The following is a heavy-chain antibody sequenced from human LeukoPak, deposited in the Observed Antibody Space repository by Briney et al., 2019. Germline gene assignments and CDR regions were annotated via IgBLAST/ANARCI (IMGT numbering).Heavy chain of an antibody. D-gene: IGHD5-24*01. V-gene: IGHV4-34*01. CDR2: INHSGST. Sequence: SETLSLTCAVYGGSFSGYYWSWIRQPPGKGLEWIGKINHSGSTNYNPSLKSRVTISVDTSKNQFSLKLSSVTAADTAVYYCARSGGWLQRFTCWGQGTLVTVSS. J-gene: IGHJ4*02. CDR3: ARSGGWLQRFTC. CDR1: GGSFSGYY.